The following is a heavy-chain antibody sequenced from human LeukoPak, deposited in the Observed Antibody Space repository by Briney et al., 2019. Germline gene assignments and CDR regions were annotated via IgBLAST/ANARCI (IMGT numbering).Heavy chain of an antibody. CDR3: ARVTGYVIEDNFDY. CDR1: GGSISSYY. J-gene: IGHJ4*02. V-gene: IGHV4-59*01. CDR2: IYYSGST. Sequence: SETLSLTCTVSGGSISSYYWSWIRQPPGKGLEWIGYIYYSGSTNYNPSLKSRVTISVDTSKNQFSLKLRSVTAADTAVYYCARVTGYVIEDNFDYWGQGNLVTVSS. D-gene: IGHD2-15*01.